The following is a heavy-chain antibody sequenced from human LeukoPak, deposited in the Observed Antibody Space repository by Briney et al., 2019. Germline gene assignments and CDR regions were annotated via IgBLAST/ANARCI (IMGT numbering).Heavy chain of an antibody. CDR3: ARDSIFLEKPHYYGSGSPNLYIDY. CDR2: INPSGGST. D-gene: IGHD3-10*01. J-gene: IGHJ4*02. V-gene: IGHV1-46*01. CDR1: GYTFTSYY. Sequence: ASVTVSCKASGYTFTSYYMHWVRQAPGQGLEWMGIINPSGGSTSYAQKFQGRVTMTRDTSTSTVYMELSSLRSEDTAVYYCARDSIFLEKPHYYGSGSPNLYIDYWGQGTLVTVSS.